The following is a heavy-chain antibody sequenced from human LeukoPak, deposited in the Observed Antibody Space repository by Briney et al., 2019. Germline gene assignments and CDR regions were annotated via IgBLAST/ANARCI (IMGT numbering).Heavy chain of an antibody. J-gene: IGHJ5*02. V-gene: IGHV4-59*08. D-gene: IGHD4-23*01. CDR3: ARRHYGGNSDWFDP. Sequence: SETLSLTCTVSGGSITSYYWSWIRQPPGKGLEWIGYVYYSGTYNYSPSLKSRVTISVDTSKNQFSLKLSSVTAADTAVYYCARRHYGGNSDWFDPWGQGTLVTVSS. CDR1: GGSITSYY. CDR2: VYYSGTY.